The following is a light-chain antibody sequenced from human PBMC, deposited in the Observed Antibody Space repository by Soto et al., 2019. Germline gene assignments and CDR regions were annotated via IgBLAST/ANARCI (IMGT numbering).Light chain of an antibody. Sequence: QSALTQPASVSGSPGQSITISCTGTSSDVGAYHYVSWYQQHPGKAPKLLIYEVSDRPPGISDRFSGSKSGNTASLTISRLQSEDEADYYCNSYTAFNTRVFGTGTKVTVL. CDR2: EVS. V-gene: IGLV2-14*01. CDR1: SSDVGAYHY. J-gene: IGLJ1*01. CDR3: NSYTAFNTRV.